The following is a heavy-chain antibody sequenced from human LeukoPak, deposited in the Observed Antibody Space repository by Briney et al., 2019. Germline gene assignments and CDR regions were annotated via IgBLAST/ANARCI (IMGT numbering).Heavy chain of an antibody. CDR2: IKQGGSEK. CDR3: ARDSRYSSGSFDY. Sequence: PGGSLRLSCAASGFTFSSYWMSWVRQAPGKGLEWVANIKQGGSEKYYVDSVKGRFTISRDNAKNSLYLQMNSLRAEDTAVYYCARDSRYSSGSFDYWGQGTLVTVSS. CDR1: GFTFSSYW. D-gene: IGHD6-19*01. V-gene: IGHV3-7*01. J-gene: IGHJ4*02.